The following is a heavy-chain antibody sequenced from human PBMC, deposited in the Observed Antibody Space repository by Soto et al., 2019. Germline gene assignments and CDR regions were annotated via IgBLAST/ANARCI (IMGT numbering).Heavy chain of an antibody. CDR2: IYYSGTT. D-gene: IGHD6-13*01. CDR1: GGSISSYY. V-gene: IGHV4-59*08. J-gene: IGHJ4*02. Sequence: PSETLSLTCTVSGGSISSYYWTWIRQPPGKGLEWIGFIYYSGTTSYNPSLKTPVTTSVDTSKHPFSLKLNSVTAADTAVYYCARGSTGYSSSWYRYWGQGTLVTVSS. CDR3: ARGSTGYSSSWYRY.